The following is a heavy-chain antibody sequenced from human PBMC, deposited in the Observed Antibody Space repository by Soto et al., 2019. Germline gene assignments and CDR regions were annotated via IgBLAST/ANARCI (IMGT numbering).Heavy chain of an antibody. CDR2: ISYDGSNK. CDR3: ARDRSIYGSGSYF. CDR1: EFTFSSYA. J-gene: IGHJ4*02. Sequence: PRGSPRLSCAASEFTFSSYAMHWVRQAPGKGLEWVAVISYDGSNKYYADSVKGRFTISRDNSKNTLYLQMNSLRAKDTAVYYCARDRSIYGSGSYFWGQGTLVTVSS. V-gene: IGHV3-30-3*01. D-gene: IGHD3-10*01.